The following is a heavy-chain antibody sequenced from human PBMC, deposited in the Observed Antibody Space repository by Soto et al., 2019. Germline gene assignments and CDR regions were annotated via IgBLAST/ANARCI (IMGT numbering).Heavy chain of an antibody. V-gene: IGHV1-69*02. CDR1: GDTFNFYT. D-gene: IGHD3-10*01. J-gene: IGHJ4*02. Sequence: QVQLVQSGAEVKKPGSSVKVSCKASGDTFNFYTFSWVRQAPGQGLEWMGRIIPMVGMSNYAQKFQGRVKIIADRSTNTSYMQLSSLRSEDTALYYCATSYGSGSRPFDSWGQGTPVPVSS. CDR2: IIPMVGMS. CDR3: ATSYGSGSRPFDS.